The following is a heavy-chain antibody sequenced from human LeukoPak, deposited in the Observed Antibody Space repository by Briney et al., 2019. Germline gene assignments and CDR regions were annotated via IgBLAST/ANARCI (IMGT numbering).Heavy chain of an antibody. D-gene: IGHD2-15*01. V-gene: IGHV3-48*03. J-gene: IGHJ5*02. CDR1: GFTYSSYE. Sequence: GGSLRLSCAASGFTYSSYEMNWVRQAPGKGREWVSYISSSGSTIYYADSVKGRFTISRDNAKNSLYLQMNSLRAEDTAVYYCARQCCSGGSCYATTNWFDPWGQGTLVTVSS. CDR2: ISSSGSTI. CDR3: ARQCCSGGSCYATTNWFDP.